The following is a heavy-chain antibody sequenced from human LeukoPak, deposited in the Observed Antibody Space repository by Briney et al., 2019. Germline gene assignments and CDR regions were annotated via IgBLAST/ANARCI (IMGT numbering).Heavy chain of an antibody. V-gene: IGHV4/OR15-8*01. CDR1: GVPIASHSW. CDR2: IYHTGGA. D-gene: IGHD1-14*01. Sequence: SETLSLTCAVSGVPIASHSWWSWVRQPPGKGLEWIGEIYHTGGANYKPSLKSRVTMLVDTSNNHFSLKLTSVTAADTAVYFCAYNRDFALDNWGQGTLVTVSS. CDR3: AYNRDFALDN. J-gene: IGHJ4*02.